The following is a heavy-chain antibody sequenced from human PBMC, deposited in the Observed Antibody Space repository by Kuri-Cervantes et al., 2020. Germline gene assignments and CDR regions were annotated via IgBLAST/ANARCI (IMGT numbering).Heavy chain of an antibody. J-gene: IGHJ6*02. CDR1: GFTFSSYS. Sequence: LSLTCAASGFTFSSYSMNWVRQAPGKGLEWVSSISSSSSYIYYADSVKGRFTISRENAKNSLYLQMNSLRAGDTAVYYCARDRRSSPGGMDVWGQGTTVTVSS. V-gene: IGHV3-21*01. CDR2: ISSSSSYI. CDR3: ARDRRSSPGGMDV. D-gene: IGHD2-2*01.